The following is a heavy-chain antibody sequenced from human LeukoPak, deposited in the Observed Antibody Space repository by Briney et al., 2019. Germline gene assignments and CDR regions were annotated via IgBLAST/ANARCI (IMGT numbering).Heavy chain of an antibody. J-gene: IGHJ4*02. CDR3: ARDFCSGGSCYYFDY. D-gene: IGHD2-15*01. CDR2: IWYDGSYK. V-gene: IGHV3-33*01. CDR1: AFTFSSYG. Sequence: PGGSLRLSCAASAFTFSSYGMHWVRQAPGKGLEWVAVIWYDGSYKYYADSVNGRFTISRDNSKNTLYLQMNSLRAEDTAVYTCARDFCSGGSCYYFDYWGQGTLVTVSS.